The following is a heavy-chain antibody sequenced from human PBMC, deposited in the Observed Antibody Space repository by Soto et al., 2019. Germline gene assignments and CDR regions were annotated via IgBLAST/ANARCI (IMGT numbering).Heavy chain of an antibody. CDR3: ARAITVTTVTLPWFDP. CDR1: GYSISSGYC. D-gene: IGHD4-17*01. Sequence: SATLCLTWAVSGYSISSGYCWGWIRHPPWKGLEWIGSIYHSGSTYYNPSLKSRVTISVDTSKNQFSLKLSSVTAADTAVYYCARAITVTTVTLPWFDPWGQGTLVTVSS. CDR2: IYHSGST. J-gene: IGHJ5*02. V-gene: IGHV4-38-2*01.